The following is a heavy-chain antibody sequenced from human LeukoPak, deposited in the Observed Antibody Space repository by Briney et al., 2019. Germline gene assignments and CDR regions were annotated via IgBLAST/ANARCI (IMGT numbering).Heavy chain of an antibody. CDR2: IRYDGSNK. D-gene: IGHD1-26*01. CDR3: AKDLLSGSYGVEAFDI. Sequence: GGSLRLSCAASGFTFSSYGMHWVRQAPGKGLEWVAFIRYDGSNKYYADSVKGRFTISRDNSKNTLYLQMNSLRAEDTAVYYCAKDLLSGSYGVEAFDIWGQGTMVTVSS. V-gene: IGHV3-30*02. CDR1: GFTFSSYG. J-gene: IGHJ3*02.